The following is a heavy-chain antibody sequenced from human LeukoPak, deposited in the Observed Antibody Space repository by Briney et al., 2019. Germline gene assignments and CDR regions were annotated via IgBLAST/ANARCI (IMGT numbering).Heavy chain of an antibody. Sequence: SETLSLTCTVSGGSISSSSYYWGWIRQPPGKGLEWIGNIDYTGSTYYNPSRKSRVTVSIDTSKKQFSLKLSSVTAADTAIYYCARRTRGYSRNDGFDIWGQGTMVTVSS. V-gene: IGHV4-39*01. CDR3: ARRTRGYSRNDGFDI. CDR2: IDYTGST. J-gene: IGHJ3*02. D-gene: IGHD5-18*01. CDR1: GGSISSSSYY.